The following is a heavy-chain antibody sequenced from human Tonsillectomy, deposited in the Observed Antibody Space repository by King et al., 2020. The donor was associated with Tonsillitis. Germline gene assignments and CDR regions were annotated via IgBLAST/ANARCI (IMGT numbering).Heavy chain of an antibody. J-gene: IGHJ6*02. CDR1: GFTFGDYA. CDR2: IRSKAYGGTT. Sequence: VQLVESGGGLVQPGRSLRLSCATSGFTFGDYAMSWVRQAPGKGLEWVGFIRSKAYGGTTEYAASVKGRFTISRDDSKSIAYLQMNSLKTEDTAVYYFTREEEGYKYGTSQPYYSYCYGMDVWGQGTTVTVSS. D-gene: IGHD5-18*01. V-gene: IGHV3-49*04. CDR3: TREEEGYKYGTSQPYYSYCYGMDV.